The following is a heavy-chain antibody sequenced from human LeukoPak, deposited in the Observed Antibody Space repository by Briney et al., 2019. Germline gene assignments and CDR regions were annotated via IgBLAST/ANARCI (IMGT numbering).Heavy chain of an antibody. J-gene: IGHJ4*02. Sequence: GGSLRLSCAASGFTFSNYAMYWVRHAPGKGLVWVSRISSDGSSIIYADSVKGRFTISRDIAKNTLYLQMNSLRAEDTAVYYCARAQMGAPTDYWGQGTLVTVSS. D-gene: IGHD1-26*01. V-gene: IGHV3-74*01. CDR1: GFTFSNYA. CDR3: ARAQMGAPTDY. CDR2: ISSDGSSI.